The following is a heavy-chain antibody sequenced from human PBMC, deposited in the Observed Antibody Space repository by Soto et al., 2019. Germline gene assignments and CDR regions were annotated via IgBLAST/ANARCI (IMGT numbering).Heavy chain of an antibody. D-gene: IGHD6-13*01. J-gene: IGHJ3*02. Sequence: QVQLVESGGGVVQPVRSLRLSCAASGFTFSSYGMHWVRQAPGKGLEWVAVIWYDGTNKYYVDSVKGRFTISKDNSKNTLYLQMNSLRAEDTAIYYCARDIGDQTSRWTDAFDIWGQGTMVTVSS. CDR2: IWYDGTNK. CDR3: ARDIGDQTSRWTDAFDI. CDR1: GFTFSSYG. V-gene: IGHV3-33*01.